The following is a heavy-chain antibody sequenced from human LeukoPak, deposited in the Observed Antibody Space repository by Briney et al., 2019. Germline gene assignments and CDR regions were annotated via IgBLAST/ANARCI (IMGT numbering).Heavy chain of an antibody. CDR1: GYTFTSYD. CDR2: MNPNSGNT. V-gene: IGHV1-8*01. Sequence: ASVKVSCKASGYTFTSYDINWVRQATGQGLEWMGWMNPNSGNTGYAQKFQGRVTMTRNTSISTAYMELSSLRSEDTAVYYCARGYYSSGWYDYWGQGTLVTVSS. D-gene: IGHD6-19*01. J-gene: IGHJ4*02. CDR3: ARGYYSSGWYDY.